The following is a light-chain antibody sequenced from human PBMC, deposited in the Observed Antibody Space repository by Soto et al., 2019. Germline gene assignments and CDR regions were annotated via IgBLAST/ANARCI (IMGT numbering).Light chain of an antibody. V-gene: IGKV3-20*01. CDR2: GVS. J-gene: IGKJ4*01. Sequence: EIVLTQSPATLSLSPGERATLSCRASQSVSSYLAWYQQKPGQAPRLLIFGVSSRAAGIPDRFSGSGSRTDFTLTISRLEPEDYAVYYCQQYDKSPLTFGGGTKVDI. CDR3: QQYDKSPLT. CDR1: QSVSSY.